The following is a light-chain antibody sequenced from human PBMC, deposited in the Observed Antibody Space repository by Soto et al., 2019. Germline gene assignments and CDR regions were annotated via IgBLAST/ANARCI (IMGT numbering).Light chain of an antibody. CDR3: CSFGAGNIHF. CDR1: TTDVGGYDC. J-gene: IGLJ1*01. Sequence: QSALTQPPSASGSLGQSVAISCTGTTTDVGGYDCVSWYQQHPGKAPKLLIYEVTKRPSGVPDRFSGSKSGSTASLTVSGLRAEDEADYYCCSFGAGNIHFFGTGTKLTVL. V-gene: IGLV2-8*01. CDR2: EVT.